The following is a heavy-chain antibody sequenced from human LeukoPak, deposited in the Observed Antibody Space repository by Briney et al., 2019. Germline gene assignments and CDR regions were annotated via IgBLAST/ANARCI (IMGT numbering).Heavy chain of an antibody. Sequence: GRSMRPSSAASGFTFTSHAMSWVRQAPGKGMGWESATSGSGGSTYYADSVKGRFTISKDNSKNTLYLQMNSLRAEDTAVYYCAMGPTAMENYYYYGMDVWGKGTRSPSPQ. J-gene: IGHJ6*04. CDR1: GFTFTSHA. CDR3: AMGPTAMENYYYYGMDV. D-gene: IGHD5-18*01. CDR2: TSGSGGST. V-gene: IGHV3-23*01.